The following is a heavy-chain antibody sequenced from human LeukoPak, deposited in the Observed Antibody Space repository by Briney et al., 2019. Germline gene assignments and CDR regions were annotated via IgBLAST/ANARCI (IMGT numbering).Heavy chain of an antibody. Sequence: GGSLRLSCATSGFTFDSYWMSWVRQAPGKGLEWLANIKEDGSEKYYVDSVKGRFTISRDNAKNSVYLQMNSLRAEDTAVYYCARDKSYGDSEDYWGQGTLVTVSS. V-gene: IGHV3-7*05. D-gene: IGHD4-17*01. CDR1: GFTFDSYW. CDR3: ARDKSYGDSEDY. CDR2: IKEDGSEK. J-gene: IGHJ4*02.